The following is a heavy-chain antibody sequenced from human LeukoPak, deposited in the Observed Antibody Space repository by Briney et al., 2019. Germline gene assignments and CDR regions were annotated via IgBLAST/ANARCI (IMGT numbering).Heavy chain of an antibody. CDR3: ARTPGITMVRGVIISAFDI. CDR1: GGSLSSYY. V-gene: IGHV4-59*01. D-gene: IGHD3-10*01. CDR2: IYYSGST. J-gene: IGHJ3*02. Sequence: PSETLPLTCTVPGGSLSSYYWSWIRQPPGKGLEWIGYIYYSGSTNYKPSLKSRVNISVDTSKNQFSLKLGSVTAAGTAVYYCARTPGITMVRGVIISAFDIWGQGTMVTVSP.